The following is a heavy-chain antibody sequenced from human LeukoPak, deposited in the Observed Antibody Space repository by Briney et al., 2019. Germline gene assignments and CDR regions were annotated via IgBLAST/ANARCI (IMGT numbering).Heavy chain of an antibody. J-gene: IGHJ3*02. V-gene: IGHV5-51*01. CDR3: ARQGRTRRSGHDVFDI. CDR1: GYIFTSYW. Sequence: GESLKISCKGSGYIFTSYWIGWVRQMPGKGLEWMGIIYPGDSNTRYSPSFQGQVTISADKSITTAYLQWTSLKASDTAMYYCARQGRTRRSGHDVFDIWGQGTMVTVSS. D-gene: IGHD1-7*01. CDR2: IYPGDSNT.